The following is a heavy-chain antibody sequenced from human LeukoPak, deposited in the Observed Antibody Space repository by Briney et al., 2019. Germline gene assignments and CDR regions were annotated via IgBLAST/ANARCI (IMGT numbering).Heavy chain of an antibody. Sequence: ASVKVSCKASGYTFTSYYMHWVRQAPGQGLQWMGIINPSGGSTSYAQKFQGRVAMTRDTHTSTVYLELSSLRSEDTTVYYCARAYTQQLVRTYYYYYGMDVWGQGPRSPSP. CDR3: ARAYTQQLVRTYYYYYGMDV. J-gene: IGHJ6*02. CDR1: GYTFTSYY. CDR2: INPSGGST. V-gene: IGHV1-46*01. D-gene: IGHD6-13*01.